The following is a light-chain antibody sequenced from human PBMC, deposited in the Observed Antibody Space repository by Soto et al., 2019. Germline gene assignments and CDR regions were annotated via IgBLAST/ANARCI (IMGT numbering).Light chain of an antibody. V-gene: IGKV3-20*01. J-gene: IGKJ5*01. Sequence: EIVLTQSPGTLSVSPGDRVTLSCRASQSIRNYLAWHQQKPGQTPRLLVYGASSRATGIPDRFSGSGSGTDFTLTISRLEPEDFAVYYCQQHGTSPITFGQGTRLEIK. CDR2: GAS. CDR1: QSIRNY. CDR3: QQHGTSPIT.